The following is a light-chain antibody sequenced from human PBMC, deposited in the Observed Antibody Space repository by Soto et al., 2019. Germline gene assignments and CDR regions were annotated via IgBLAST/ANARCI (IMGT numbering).Light chain of an antibody. CDR2: KAF. J-gene: IGKJ4*01. CDR3: QQYDSYPLT. CDR1: QTINKW. V-gene: IGKV1-5*03. Sequence: DIQMTQSPSTLSASVGDRVTITCRASQTINKWLAWYQQKPGKAPKLLIYKAFILDSGVPSRFSRSGSRTEFILTISSLQPDDFAPYSFQQYDSYPLTFGGRPNMEIK.